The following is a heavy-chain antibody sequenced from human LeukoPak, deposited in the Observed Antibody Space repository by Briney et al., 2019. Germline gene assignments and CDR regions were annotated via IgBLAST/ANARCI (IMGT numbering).Heavy chain of an antibody. J-gene: IGHJ4*02. CDR1: GFTFSSYA. CDR2: IRSKSKSYAT. D-gene: IGHD1-7*01. V-gene: IGHV3-73*01. Sequence: GGSLRLSCAASGFTFSSYAMHWVRQASGKGLEWVGRIRSKSKSYATAYAVSVKGRFTVSRDDSKNTAYLQMNSLKTEDTAVYYCTSGETTRPFDYWGQGTLVTVSS. CDR3: TSGETTRPFDY.